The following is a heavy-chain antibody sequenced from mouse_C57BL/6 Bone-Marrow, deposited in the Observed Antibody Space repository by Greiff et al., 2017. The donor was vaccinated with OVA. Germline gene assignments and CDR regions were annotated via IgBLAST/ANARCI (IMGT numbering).Heavy chain of an antibody. Sequence: EVQLQQSVAELVRPGASVKLSCTASGFNITNTYMPWVKQRPEQGLEWIGRIDPANGNPKYAPKFQGKATITAETSSNTAYLQLSSLTSEDTAIYYCARVAYWGQGTLVTVSA. CDR2: IDPANGNP. CDR3: ARVAY. V-gene: IGHV14-3*01. CDR1: GFNITNTY. J-gene: IGHJ3*01.